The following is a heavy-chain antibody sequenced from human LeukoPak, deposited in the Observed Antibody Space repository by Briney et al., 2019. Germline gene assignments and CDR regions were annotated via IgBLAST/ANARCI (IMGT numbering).Heavy chain of an antibody. CDR2: ISYDGSNK. J-gene: IGHJ4*02. D-gene: IGHD3-16*01. Sequence: GGSLRLSCAASGFTFSSYAMHWVRQAPGKGLEWVAVISYDGSNKYYADSVKGRFTISRDNSKNPLYLQMNSLRAEDTAVYYCARDSGGSDYWGQGTLVTVSS. CDR1: GFTFSSYA. CDR3: ARDSGGSDY. V-gene: IGHV3-30*04.